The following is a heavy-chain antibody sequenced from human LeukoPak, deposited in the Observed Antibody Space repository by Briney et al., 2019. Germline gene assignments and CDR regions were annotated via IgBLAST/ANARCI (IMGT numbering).Heavy chain of an antibody. Sequence: KTSETLSLTCAVYGGSFSGYYWSRIRQPPGKGLEWIGEINHSGSTNYNPSLKSRVTISVDTSKNQFSLKLSSVTAADTAVYYCARGRFRLEWLSPFDYWGQGTLVTVSS. CDR2: INHSGST. V-gene: IGHV4-34*01. CDR3: ARGRFRLEWLSPFDY. CDR1: GGSFSGYY. D-gene: IGHD3-3*01. J-gene: IGHJ4*02.